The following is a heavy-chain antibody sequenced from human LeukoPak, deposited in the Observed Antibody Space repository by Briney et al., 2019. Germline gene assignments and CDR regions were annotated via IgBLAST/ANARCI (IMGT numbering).Heavy chain of an antibody. CDR2: ISLDGSTT. Sequence: GGSLRLSCAASGFTFNTYWMHWVRQAPGKGLVWVSRISLDGSTTNYADYVRGRFTVSRDNAKNTLYLQMNSLRVEDTAVYYCAELGITMIGGVWGKGTTVTISS. CDR1: GFTFNTYW. V-gene: IGHV3-74*01. J-gene: IGHJ6*04. CDR3: AELGITMIGGV. D-gene: IGHD3-10*02.